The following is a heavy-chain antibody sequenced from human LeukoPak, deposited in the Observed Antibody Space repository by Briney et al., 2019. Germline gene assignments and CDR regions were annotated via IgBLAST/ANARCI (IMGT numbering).Heavy chain of an antibody. J-gene: IGHJ4*02. CDR3: ASRGDYFDY. V-gene: IGHV1-69*05. CDR1: GGTFSSYA. D-gene: IGHD3-10*01. Sequence: GASVKVSCKASGGTFSSYAISWVLQAPGQGLEWMGGIIPIFGTANYAQKFRGRVTITTDESTSTAYMELSSLRSEDTAVYYCASRGDYFDYWGQGTLVTVSS. CDR2: IIPIFGTA.